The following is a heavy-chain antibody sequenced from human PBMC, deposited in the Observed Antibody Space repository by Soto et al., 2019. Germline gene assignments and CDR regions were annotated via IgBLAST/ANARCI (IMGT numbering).Heavy chain of an antibody. Sequence: PSETLSLTCNVSNYPISDGYYWGWIRQPPGKGLEWIGSVYHTGSTYYNPSLKSRVTFSMDTSKNQISLKLRSVTAADTAVYHCARVAGYASSWSDYWGQGTLVTVSS. J-gene: IGHJ4*02. CDR1: NYPISDGYY. CDR2: VYHTGST. D-gene: IGHD6-13*01. V-gene: IGHV4-38-2*02. CDR3: ARVAGYASSWSDY.